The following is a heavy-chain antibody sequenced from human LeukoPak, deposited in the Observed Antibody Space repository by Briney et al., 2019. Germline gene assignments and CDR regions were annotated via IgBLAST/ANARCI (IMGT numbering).Heavy chain of an antibody. V-gene: IGHV3-73*01. CDR3: FHSGSYGGNDY. CDR2: IRSKANSYAT. Sequence: GGSLRLSCAASGFTFSGSAMHWVRQASGKGLEWVGRIRSKANSYATAYAASVKGRFTISRDDSKNTAYLQMNSLKTEDTAVYYCFHSGSYGGNDYWGQGTLVTVSS. J-gene: IGHJ4*02. CDR1: GFTFSGSA. D-gene: IGHD1-26*01.